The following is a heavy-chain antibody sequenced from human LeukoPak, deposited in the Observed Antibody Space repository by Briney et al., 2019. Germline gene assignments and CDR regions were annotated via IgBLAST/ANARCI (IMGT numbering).Heavy chain of an antibody. D-gene: IGHD1-14*01. Sequence: GGYLRLSCAASGFTFDDYGMSWVRQAPGKGLEWVANIKQDGSDKFYVDSVNGRFTISRDNAKNSLYLQMNTLRAEDTAIYYCATFSGAHHKTFDSWGQGTLVTVSS. V-gene: IGHV3-7*01. CDR3: ATFSGAHHKTFDS. J-gene: IGHJ4*02. CDR2: IKQDGSDK. CDR1: GFTFDDYG.